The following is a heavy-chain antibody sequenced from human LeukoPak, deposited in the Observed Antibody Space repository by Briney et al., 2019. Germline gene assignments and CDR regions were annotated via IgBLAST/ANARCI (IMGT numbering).Heavy chain of an antibody. CDR3: ARSEQLPDIDV. J-gene: IGHJ6*03. CDR1: GYTFTSYD. D-gene: IGHD6-6*01. Sequence: GASVTVSFKASGYTFTSYDINWGRQAPGQGGERVGWMNPNSGNTGYEQKFQGRGRMTRNTSISTAYMELSSLRSEDTAVYYCARSEQLPDIDVWGKGTTVTVSS. CDR2: MNPNSGNT. V-gene: IGHV1-8*01.